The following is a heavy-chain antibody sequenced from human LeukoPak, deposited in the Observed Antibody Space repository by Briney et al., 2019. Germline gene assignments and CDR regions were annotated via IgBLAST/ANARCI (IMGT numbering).Heavy chain of an antibody. V-gene: IGHV1-46*01. J-gene: IGHJ6*04. CDR2: INPSGGST. Sequence: ASVTLSFKSSGYTFTSCYMHWVRQAPGQGLEWMGVINPSGGSTSYAQKFQGRDSIISDTAKSTVYMELSSLRSECAAVYYCARDVVVVVADTSDYYYYGMDVWGKGTTVTVSS. D-gene: IGHD2-15*01. CDR1: GYTFTSCY. CDR3: ARDVVVVVADTSDYYYYGMDV.